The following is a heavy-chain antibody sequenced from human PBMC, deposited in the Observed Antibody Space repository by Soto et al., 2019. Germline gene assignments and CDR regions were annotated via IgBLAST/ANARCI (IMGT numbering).Heavy chain of an antibody. V-gene: IGHV3-30*18. CDR2: ISYDGSDQ. J-gene: IGHJ4*02. Sequence: GGSLRLSCAGPTFTFSDFGFHWVRQSPGKGLEWVAMISYDGSDQYYGDSVQGRFTISRDDSKNTVYLQMNSLRPEDTAMYYCAKSTYCNGGSCFPQYWGPGTLVTVSS. CDR1: TFTFSDFG. D-gene: IGHD2-15*01. CDR3: AKSTYCNGGSCFPQY.